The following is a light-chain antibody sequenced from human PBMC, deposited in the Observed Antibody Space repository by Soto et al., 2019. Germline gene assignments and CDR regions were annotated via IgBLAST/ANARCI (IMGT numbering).Light chain of an antibody. Sequence: ALTKPGAWSASLGRSVPSPCNRNSRDVGGYNYVSWYQQHPGKAPKLMIYDVSNRPSGVSNRFSGSKSGNTASLTISGLQAEDEADYYCNSYTSSSTYVFGTGTKVTVL. CDR1: SRDVGGYNY. J-gene: IGLJ1*01. CDR3: NSYTSSSTYV. V-gene: IGLV2-14*01. CDR2: DVS.